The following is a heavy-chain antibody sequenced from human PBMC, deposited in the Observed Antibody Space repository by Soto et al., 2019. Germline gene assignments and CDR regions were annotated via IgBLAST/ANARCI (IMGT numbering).Heavy chain of an antibody. D-gene: IGHD3-3*01. Sequence: EVQLVESGGGLVQPGGSLRLSCAASGFTFSSYWMSWVRQAPGKGLEWVANIKQDGSEKYYVDSVKGRFTISRDNAKNSLYLQMNSLRAEDTAVYYCARVGAFAIFGVVIAQTEYFQHWGQGTLVTVSS. CDR3: ARVGAFAIFGVVIAQTEYFQH. CDR2: IKQDGSEK. V-gene: IGHV3-7*01. J-gene: IGHJ1*01. CDR1: GFTFSSYW.